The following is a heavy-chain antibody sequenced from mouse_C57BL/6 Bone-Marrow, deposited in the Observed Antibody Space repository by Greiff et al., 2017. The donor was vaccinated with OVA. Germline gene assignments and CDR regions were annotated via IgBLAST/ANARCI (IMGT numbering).Heavy chain of an antibody. CDR3: VRHGYYGNSYYYAMDY. V-gene: IGHV10-1*01. D-gene: IGHD2-1*01. CDR2: IRSKSNNYAT. Sequence: EVQLVESGGGLVQPKGSLKLSCAASGFSFNTYAMNWVRQAPGKGLEWVARIRSKSNNYATYYADSVKDRFTISRDDSESMLYLQMNNLKTEDTAMYYCVRHGYYGNSYYYAMDYWGQGTSVTVSS. CDR1: GFSFNTYA. J-gene: IGHJ4*01.